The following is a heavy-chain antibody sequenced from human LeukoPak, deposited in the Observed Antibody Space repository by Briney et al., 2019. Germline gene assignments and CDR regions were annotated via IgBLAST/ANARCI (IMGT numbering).Heavy chain of an antibody. CDR1: GYTFTGYY. V-gene: IGHV1-2*02. CDR3: ARLLTRLNWFDP. J-gene: IGHJ5*02. CDR2: INPNSGGT. Sequence: ASVKVSCKASGYTFTGYYMHWVRQAPGQGLEWMGWINPNSGGTNYAQKFQGRVTMTRDTSISTAYMELSRLGSDDTAVYYCARLLTRLNWFDPWGQGTLVTVSS. D-gene: IGHD6-25*01.